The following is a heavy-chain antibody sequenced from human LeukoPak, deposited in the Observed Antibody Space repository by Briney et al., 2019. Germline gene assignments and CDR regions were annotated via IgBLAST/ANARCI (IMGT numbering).Heavy chain of an antibody. D-gene: IGHD2-2*03. V-gene: IGHV1-18*01. CDR1: GYTFTSYG. J-gene: IGHJ6*02. CDR2: ISAYNGNT. CDR3: ARDGYCSSTSCYAVHYYYYGMDV. Sequence: GASVKVSCKASGYTFTSYGISWVRQAPGQGLEWMGWISAYNGNTNYAQELQGRVTMTTDTSTSTAYMELRSLRSDDTAVYYCARDGYCSSTSCYAVHYYYYGMDVWGQGTTVTVSS.